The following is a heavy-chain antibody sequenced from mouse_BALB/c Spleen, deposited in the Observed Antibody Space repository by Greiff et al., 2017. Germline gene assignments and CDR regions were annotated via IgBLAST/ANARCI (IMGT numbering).Heavy chain of an antibody. D-gene: IGHD2-3*01. J-gene: IGHJ4*01. CDR2: ISYDGSN. CDR1: GYSITSGYY. V-gene: IGHV3-6*02. Sequence: EVKLEESGPGLVKPSQSLSLTCSVTGYSITSGYYWNWIRQFPGNKLEWMGYISYDGSNNYNPSLKNRISITRDTSKNQFFLKLNSVTTEDTATYYCATDGYYVGYYAMDYWGQGTSVTVSS. CDR3: ATDGYYVGYYAMDY.